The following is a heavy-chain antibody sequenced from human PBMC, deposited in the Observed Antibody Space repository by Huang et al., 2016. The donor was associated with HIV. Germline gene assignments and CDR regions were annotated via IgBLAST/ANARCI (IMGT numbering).Heavy chain of an antibody. Sequence: QVQLVQSGAEVKKPGSSVKVSCKASGGAFSSYAISWVRQAPGKGLEWMGGISPSFGTANYAKKFQGRVTITADESTSTAYMELSSLRSEDTAVYYCARARGYYDSSVSYYFDYWGQGTLVTVSS. CDR1: GGAFSSYA. CDR2: ISPSFGTA. J-gene: IGHJ4*02. V-gene: IGHV1-69*13. CDR3: ARARGYYDSSVSYYFDY. D-gene: IGHD3-22*01.